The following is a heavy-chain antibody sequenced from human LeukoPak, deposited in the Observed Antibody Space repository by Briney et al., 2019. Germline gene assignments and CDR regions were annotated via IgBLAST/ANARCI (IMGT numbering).Heavy chain of an antibody. J-gene: IGHJ5*02. CDR2: IYHSGST. D-gene: IGHD3-10*01. V-gene: IGHV4-59*12. CDR3: ARGMVRGENWFDP. Sequence: SETLSLTCTVSGGSISSYYWSWIRQPPGKGLEWIGYIYHSGSTYYNPSLKSRVAISVDRSKNQFSLKLSSVTAADTAVYYCARGMVRGENWFDPWGQGTLVTVSS. CDR1: GGSISSYY.